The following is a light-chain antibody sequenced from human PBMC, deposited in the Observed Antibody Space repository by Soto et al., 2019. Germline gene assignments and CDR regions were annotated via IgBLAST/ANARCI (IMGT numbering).Light chain of an antibody. CDR1: QNINIW. CDR3: RQYNRYSWT. CDR2: DAS. J-gene: IGKJ1*01. V-gene: IGKV1-5*01. Sequence: DIQMTQSPSTLSASVGDRVTITCRASQNINIWLAWYQQKPGKAPKLLIFDASSLESGVPSRFSGSGSGTEFTLTISSLQPDDFATYYCRQYNRYSWTFGQGTKVEIK.